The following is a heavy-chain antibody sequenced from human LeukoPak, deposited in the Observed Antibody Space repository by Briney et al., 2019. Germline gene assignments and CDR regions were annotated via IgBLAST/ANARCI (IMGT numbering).Heavy chain of an antibody. J-gene: IGHJ4*02. D-gene: IGHD3-9*01. Sequence: GGSLRLSCAASGFTFNNYGMHWVRQAPGKGLEWVSVIYSGGSTYYADSVKGRFTISRDNSKNTLYLQMNSLRAEDTAVYYCARGGARLRYFDWLSPIDYWGQGTLVTVSS. V-gene: IGHV3-53*01. CDR1: GFTFNNYG. CDR2: IYSGGST. CDR3: ARGGARLRYFDWLSPIDY.